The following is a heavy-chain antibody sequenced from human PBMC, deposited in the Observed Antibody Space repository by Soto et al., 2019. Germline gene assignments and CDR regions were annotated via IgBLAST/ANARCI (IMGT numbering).Heavy chain of an antibody. D-gene: IGHD2-15*01. Sequence: EVQVLESGGGLVQPGGSLRLSCEGSGFTVSSHAMTWIRQAPGKGPEWVSTITADGGTYYADSVKGRFAMSRDTSESTLYLHMNSLGAEDASAYYCAPHVSCSGGSCKYDAFAIRGQGTMVTVSS. CDR1: GFTVSSHA. V-gene: IGHV3-23*01. CDR2: ITADGGT. J-gene: IGHJ3*02. CDR3: APHVSCSGGSCKYDAFAI.